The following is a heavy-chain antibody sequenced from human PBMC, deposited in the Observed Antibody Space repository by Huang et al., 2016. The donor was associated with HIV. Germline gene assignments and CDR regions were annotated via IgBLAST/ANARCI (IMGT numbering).Heavy chain of an antibody. Sequence: EVQLVQSGAELKKPGESLKISCKGSGYSFTSYWIGWVRQMPGKGLDWEGIIYPGDSEVSYSPSFQGQVTISADKSISTAYLQWSSLTASDTAMYYCARQPPTNYYSNDAFDIWGQGTVVTVSS. CDR3: ARQPPTNYYSNDAFDI. CDR2: IYPGDSEV. J-gene: IGHJ3*02. V-gene: IGHV5-51*01. CDR1: GYSFTSYW. D-gene: IGHD3-22*01.